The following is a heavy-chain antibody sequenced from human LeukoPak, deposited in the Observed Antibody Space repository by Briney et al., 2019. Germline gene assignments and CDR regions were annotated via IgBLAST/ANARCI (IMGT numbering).Heavy chain of an antibody. Sequence: SVKVSSQTSGGTFSSFPIGLVRQDPGQGLEWMGTLIPILGIANYAQKFQGRVTINADKSTSTAYMELSSLRSEDTAVYYCATTQGGYSSTRCRGVDCFDPWGQGTLVTVSS. D-gene: IGHD2-2*01. CDR2: LIPILGIA. V-gene: IGHV1-69*02. CDR3: ATTQGGYSSTRCRGVDCFDP. J-gene: IGHJ5*02. CDR1: GGTFSSFP.